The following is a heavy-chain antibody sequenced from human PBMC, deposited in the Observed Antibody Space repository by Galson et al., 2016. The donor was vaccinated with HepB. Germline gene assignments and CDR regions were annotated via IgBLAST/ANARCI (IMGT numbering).Heavy chain of an antibody. CDR1: GFTFSRYT. D-gene: IGHD6-13*01. V-gene: IGHV3-33*01. CDR2: IWYDGSYK. CDR3: ARVEGLGSNWYRAPHFDS. Sequence: SLRLSCATSGFTFSRYTMHWVRQAPGKGLEWVSVIWYDGSYKHYGDSVKGRFTISRDNSKNTLFLQMNSLRIEDTAVYYCARVEGLGSNWYRAPHFDSWGQGTRVTVAS. J-gene: IGHJ4*02.